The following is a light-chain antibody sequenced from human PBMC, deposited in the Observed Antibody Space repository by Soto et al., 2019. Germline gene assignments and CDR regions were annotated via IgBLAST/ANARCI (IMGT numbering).Light chain of an antibody. V-gene: IGKV3-15*01. CDR2: ESS. CDR1: QNVANY. Sequence: ELGLTHSPATLSFPPGYGATPSCSTSQNVANYLDWYQQKTGQAPRLLIYESSNRATGITARFSGSGSGTEFTLTISSLQSEDFAVYYCQQYNNWPPGTFGQGTKVDI. J-gene: IGKJ1*01. CDR3: QQYNNWPPGT.